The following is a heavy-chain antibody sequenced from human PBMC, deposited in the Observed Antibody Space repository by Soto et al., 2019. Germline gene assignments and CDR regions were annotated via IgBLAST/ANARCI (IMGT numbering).Heavy chain of an antibody. CDR2: IWYDGSNK. CDR1: GFTFSSYG. Sequence: QVQLVESGGGVVQPGRSLRLSCAASGFTFSSYGMHWVRQAPGKGLEWGAVIWYDGSNKYYADSVKGRFTISRDNSKNTLYLQMNSLRAEDTAVYYCARDECWGSNTSCQEFDYWGQGTLVTVSS. CDR3: ARDECWGSNTSCQEFDY. J-gene: IGHJ4*02. D-gene: IGHD2-2*01. V-gene: IGHV3-33*01.